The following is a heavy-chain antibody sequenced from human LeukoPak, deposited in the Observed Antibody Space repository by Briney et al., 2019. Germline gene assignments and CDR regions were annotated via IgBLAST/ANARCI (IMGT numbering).Heavy chain of an antibody. J-gene: IGHJ4*02. Sequence: GASVKVSCKASGYTFTSYGISWVRQAPGQGLEWRGWISAYNGNTNYAQKLQGRVTMTTDTSTSTAYMELRSLRSDDTAVYYCAKGLSAGTDGENSFDYWGQGTLVTVSS. CDR2: ISAYNGNT. CDR3: AKGLSAGTDGENSFDY. CDR1: GYTFTSYG. D-gene: IGHD6-13*01. V-gene: IGHV1-18*01.